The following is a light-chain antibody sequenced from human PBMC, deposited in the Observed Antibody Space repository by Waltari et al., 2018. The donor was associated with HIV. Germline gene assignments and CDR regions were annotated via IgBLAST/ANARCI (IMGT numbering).Light chain of an antibody. Sequence: DTQMTQSPSTLSASVGDRVTITCRASQSISDWLAWYQQKPGRAPNLLIYQASKLKSGVPSRFSGGASGTEFTLTISGLQPEDFASYFCQQYKSYPLTFGRGTEVEIK. CDR1: QSISDW. CDR2: QAS. CDR3: QQYKSYPLT. V-gene: IGKV1-5*03. J-gene: IGKJ4*02.